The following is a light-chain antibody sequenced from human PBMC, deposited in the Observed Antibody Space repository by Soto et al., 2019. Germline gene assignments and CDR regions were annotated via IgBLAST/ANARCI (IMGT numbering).Light chain of an antibody. CDR1: SSDVGGYNY. CDR2: EVS. CDR3: SSYTSSSTSYVV. J-gene: IGLJ2*01. V-gene: IGLV2-14*01. Sequence: QSVLTQPASVSGSPGQSITISCTGTSSDVGGYNYVSWYQQHPGKAPELMIYEVSNRPSGVSNRFSGSKSGNTASLTISGLQAEDEADYYCSSYTSSSTSYVVFGGGTKVTVL.